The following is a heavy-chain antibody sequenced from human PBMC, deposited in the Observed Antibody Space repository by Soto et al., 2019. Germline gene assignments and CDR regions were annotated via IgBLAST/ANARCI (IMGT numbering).Heavy chain of an antibody. J-gene: IGHJ5*02. CDR1: GGSISSGDYY. V-gene: IGHV4-30-4*01. CDR3: ARATRGYCSSTSCYLSGDFDP. CDR2: IYYSGTI. D-gene: IGHD2-2*01. Sequence: SETLSLTCTVSGGSISSGDYYWSWIRQPPGKGLEWIGYIYYSGTIYYNPSLKSRVTISVDTSKNQFSLKLSSVTAADTAVYYCARATRGYCSSTSCYLSGDFDPWGQGTRVTVSS.